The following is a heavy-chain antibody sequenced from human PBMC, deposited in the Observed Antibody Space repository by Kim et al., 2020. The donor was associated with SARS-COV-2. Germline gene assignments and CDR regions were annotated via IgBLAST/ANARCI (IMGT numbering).Heavy chain of an antibody. CDR1: GFTFSDYA. V-gene: IGHV3-23*01. CDR3: AKVMWKAPSAIGAFDL. Sequence: GGSLRLSCAASGFTFSDYAMNWVRQAPGQGLEWLSAVSGGSGHTYYADSVKGRFTISRDNSKSMMYLQMSSLRADDTALYYCAKVMWKAPSAIGAFDLWGQGTMVTVSS. J-gene: IGHJ3*01. CDR2: VSGGSGHT. D-gene: IGHD2-2*01.